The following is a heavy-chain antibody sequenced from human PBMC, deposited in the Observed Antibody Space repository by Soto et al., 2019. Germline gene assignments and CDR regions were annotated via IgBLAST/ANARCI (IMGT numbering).Heavy chain of an antibody. Sequence: WESXRLSCSVSGFTFSNYCSTLVRQAPGKGLEWVAYMNQDGSQIYYVDSLSGRFTISRDNAKNSMYLQMNSLRVDDKAVYYCERDRGQNKPEHWGPGTLVTVYS. D-gene: IGHD2-2*01. V-gene: IGHV3-7*01. CDR3: ERDRGQNKPEH. CDR1: GFTFSNYC. CDR2: MNQDGSQI. J-gene: IGHJ4*02.